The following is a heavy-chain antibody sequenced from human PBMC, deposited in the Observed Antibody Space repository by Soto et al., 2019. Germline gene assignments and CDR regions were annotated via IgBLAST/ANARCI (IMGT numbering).Heavy chain of an antibody. CDR3: AGGGSPGDYYFWSGYYRGGYYYYYYYMDV. CDR1: GGSISSYY. V-gene: IGHV4-59*08. Sequence: SETLSLTCTVSGGSISSYYWSWIRQPPGKGLEWIGYIYYSGSTNYNPSLKSRVTISVDTSKNQFSLKLSSVTAADTAVYYCAGGGSPGDYYFWSGYYRGGYYYYYYYMDVWGKGTTVTVSS. D-gene: IGHD3-3*01. CDR2: IYYSGST. J-gene: IGHJ6*03.